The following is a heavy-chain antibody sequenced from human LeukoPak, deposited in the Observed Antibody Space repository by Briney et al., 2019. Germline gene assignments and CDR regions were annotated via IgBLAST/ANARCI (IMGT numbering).Heavy chain of an antibody. CDR1: GFTFDDYA. Sequence: GGSLRLSCAASGFTFDDYAMHWVRQAPGEGLEWVSGISWNSGSIGYADSVKGRFTISRDNAKNSLYLQMNSLRAEDTALYYCAKVLADYYYYYGMDVWGQGTTVTVSS. CDR2: ISWNSGSI. CDR3: AKVLADYYYYYGMDV. J-gene: IGHJ6*02. V-gene: IGHV3-9*01.